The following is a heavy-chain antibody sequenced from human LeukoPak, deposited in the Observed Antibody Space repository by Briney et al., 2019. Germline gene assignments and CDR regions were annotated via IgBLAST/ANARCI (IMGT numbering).Heavy chain of an antibody. V-gene: IGHV4-39*01. J-gene: IGHJ4*02. CDR3: ARGLAYYYDSSGYVIDY. Sequence: SETLSLTCTVSGGSISSISYYWGWLRQPPGMGLEWIGSIYYSGSTYYNPSLKSRVTISVDTSKNQFSLKLSSVTAADTAVYYCARGLAYYYDSSGYVIDYWGQGTLVTVSS. CDR2: IYYSGST. CDR1: GGSISSISYY. D-gene: IGHD3-22*01.